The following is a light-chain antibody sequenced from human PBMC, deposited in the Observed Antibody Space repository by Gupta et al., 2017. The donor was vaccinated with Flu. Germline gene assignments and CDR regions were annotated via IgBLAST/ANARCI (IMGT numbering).Light chain of an antibody. Sequence: IQMTQSPSTLSASVGDRVTITCRASQSVSDWLAWYQQKPGKAPKVLIYKASSLESGVPSSFSGSGSGTEFTLTISSLQPDDFATYYCQQYNTYPWTFGQGTKVDIK. CDR3: QQYNTYPWT. CDR1: QSVSDW. V-gene: IGKV1-5*03. J-gene: IGKJ1*01. CDR2: KAS.